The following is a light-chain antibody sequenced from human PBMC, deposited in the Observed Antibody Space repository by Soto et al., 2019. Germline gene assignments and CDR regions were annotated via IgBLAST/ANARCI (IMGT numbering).Light chain of an antibody. CDR3: QQYNTSGNT. CDR1: QSISNW. Sequence: DIQMTQSPSTLSASVGDRVTLTCRASQSISNWLAWYQQKPGKAPNLLIYDASRLETGVPSRFSGSGSGTEFTLTISSLQPDDFATYYCQQYNTSGNTFGPGTRVDIK. CDR2: DAS. J-gene: IGKJ3*01. V-gene: IGKV1-5*01.